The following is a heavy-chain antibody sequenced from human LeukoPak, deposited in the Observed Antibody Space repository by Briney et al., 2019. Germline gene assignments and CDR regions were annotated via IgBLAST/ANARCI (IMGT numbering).Heavy chain of an antibody. CDR2: ISSSSSSI. CDR3: ARTLAGDGWFDP. V-gene: IGHV3-48*02. J-gene: IGHJ5*02. CDR1: GFTFSSYS. Sequence: GGSLRLSCAASGFTFSSYSMNWVRQAPGKGLEWVSFISSSSSSIYYVDSVKGRFTISRDNAKNSLYLQMNSLRDEDTAVYYCARTLAGDGWFDPWGQGTLVTVSS. D-gene: IGHD4-17*01.